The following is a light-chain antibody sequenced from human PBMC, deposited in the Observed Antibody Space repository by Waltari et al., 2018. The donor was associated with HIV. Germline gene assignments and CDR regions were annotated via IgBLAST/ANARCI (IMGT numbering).Light chain of an antibody. V-gene: IGLV2-11*01. CDR1: SSDVGGYNY. Sequence: QSALTQPRSVSGSPGQSVTISCTGTSSDVGGYNYVSWYQQHPGKAPKLIIYDVSKRPAGSPGRAPGSNSGNTASRAISGLQAEDEADYYCCSYAGSYRGVFGGGTKLTVL. CDR2: DVS. J-gene: IGLJ2*01. CDR3: CSYAGSYRGV.